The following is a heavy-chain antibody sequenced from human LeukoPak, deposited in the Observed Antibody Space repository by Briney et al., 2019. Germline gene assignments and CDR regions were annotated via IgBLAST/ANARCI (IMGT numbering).Heavy chain of an antibody. CDR3: AKDARRTDGWYYFDY. CDR2: ISGSGCNT. V-gene: IGHV3-23*01. CDR1: GFTFNSYA. D-gene: IGHD6-19*01. Sequence: GGSLRLSCAVSGFTFNSYAMSWVRQAPGQGLEWVSPISGSGCNTYYADSVKGRFTISRDNSKKALFLQLNSLRAEDTAIYYCAKDARRTDGWYYFDYWGQGALVTVSS. J-gene: IGHJ4*02.